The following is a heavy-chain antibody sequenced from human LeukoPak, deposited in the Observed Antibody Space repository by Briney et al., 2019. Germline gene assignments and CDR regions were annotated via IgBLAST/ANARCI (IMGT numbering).Heavy chain of an antibody. CDR1: GGSFSGYY. J-gene: IGHJ4*02. CDR2: INHSGST. D-gene: IGHD6-13*01. CDR3: ARRGGSSWSYFYFDY. V-gene: IGHV4-34*01. Sequence: PSETLSLTCAVYGGSFSGYYWSWIRQPPGKGLEWIGEINHSGSTNYNPSLKSRVTISVDTSKNQFSLKLSSVTAADTAVHYCARRGGSSWSYFYFDYWGQGTLVTVSS.